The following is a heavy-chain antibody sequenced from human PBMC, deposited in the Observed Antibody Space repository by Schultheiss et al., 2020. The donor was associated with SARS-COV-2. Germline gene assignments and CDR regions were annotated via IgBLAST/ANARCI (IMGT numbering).Heavy chain of an antibody. CDR3: ARGIGPPGTGGFDP. CDR1: GESFSAYY. CDR2: INHRGST. J-gene: IGHJ5*02. D-gene: IGHD6-13*01. Sequence: SETLSLTCAVCGESFSAYYWGCIRQPPGKGLKWIGDINHRGSTNYNPSLKSRVIISVDTSKIQFSLKLSSVTAADTAVFYCARGIGPPGTGGFDPWGQGTLVTVSS. V-gene: IGHV4-34*01.